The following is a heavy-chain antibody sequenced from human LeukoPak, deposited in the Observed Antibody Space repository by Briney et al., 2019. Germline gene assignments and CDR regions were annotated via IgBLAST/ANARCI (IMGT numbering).Heavy chain of an antibody. J-gene: IGHJ4*02. Sequence: SETLSLTCTVCGDSMSSHYWRWLRQPPGEGREWLGYIYTRGSTNYNPSLKSLLTISVDTSNNQFSLKLSSVTAADTAVYYCARQVVGAYSYFDYWGQGTLVTVSS. D-gene: IGHD1-26*01. V-gene: IGHV4-4*09. CDR1: GDSMSSHY. CDR3: ARQVVGAYSYFDY. CDR2: IYTRGST.